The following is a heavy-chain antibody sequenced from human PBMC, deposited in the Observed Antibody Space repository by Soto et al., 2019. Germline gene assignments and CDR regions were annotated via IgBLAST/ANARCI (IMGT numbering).Heavy chain of an antibody. CDR1: GFTFSSYA. V-gene: IGHV3-23*01. CDR3: AKDPGWPIGLAAAGIFDY. CDR2: ISGSGGST. J-gene: IGHJ4*02. Sequence: GGSLRLSCAASGFTFSSYAMSWVRQAPGKGLEWVSAISGSGGSTYYADSVKGRFTISRDNSKNTLYLQMNSLRAEDTAVYYCAKDPGWPIGLAAAGIFDYWGQGTLVTVSS. D-gene: IGHD6-13*01.